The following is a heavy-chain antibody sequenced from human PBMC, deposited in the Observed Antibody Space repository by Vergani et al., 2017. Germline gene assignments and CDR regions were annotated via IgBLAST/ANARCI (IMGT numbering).Heavy chain of an antibody. CDR3: ARLRLVPYSFDF. J-gene: IGHJ3*01. D-gene: IGHD2-2*01. Sequence: EVQLVQSGTEVKKPGESLKISCKTSRYIFTNYWIGWVRQMPGRGLEWLGIFYPGDSDTRYSPSFQGQVTISADKSISTAYLHWTSLKASDTAVYYCARLRLVPYSFDFWGQGTMVTVSS. V-gene: IGHV5-51*03. CDR1: RYIFTNYW. CDR2: FYPGDSDT.